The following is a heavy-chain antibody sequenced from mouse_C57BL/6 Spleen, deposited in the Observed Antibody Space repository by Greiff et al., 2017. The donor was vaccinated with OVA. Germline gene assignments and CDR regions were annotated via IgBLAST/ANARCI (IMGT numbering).Heavy chain of an antibody. D-gene: IGHD2-4*01. CDR1: GFSLTSYG. J-gene: IGHJ1*03. CDR3: ARNGGVDYPYWYFDV. Sequence: VQRVESGPGLVQPSQSLSITCTVSGFSLTSYGVHWVRQSPGKGLEWLGVIWSGGSTDYNAAFISRLSISKDNSKSQVFFKMNSLQADDTAIYYCARNGGVDYPYWYFDVWGTGTTVTVSS. CDR2: IWSGGST. V-gene: IGHV2-2*01.